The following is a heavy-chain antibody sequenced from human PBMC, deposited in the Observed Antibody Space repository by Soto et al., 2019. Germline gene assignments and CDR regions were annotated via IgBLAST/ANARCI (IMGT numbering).Heavy chain of an antibody. D-gene: IGHD3-10*01. CDR2: MIPILSMA. V-gene: IGHV1-69*02. Sequence: QVQLVQSGAEVKNPGSSVRVSCKASGGTFSSYTLNWVRQAPGHGLEWMGRMIPILSMATYAPKFQGRGSIIADKSTTTAYMTLSSLRSDDTAIYYCARSYGSGSRPFDYWGQGTLVTVSS. CDR1: GGTFSSYT. J-gene: IGHJ4*02. CDR3: ARSYGSGSRPFDY.